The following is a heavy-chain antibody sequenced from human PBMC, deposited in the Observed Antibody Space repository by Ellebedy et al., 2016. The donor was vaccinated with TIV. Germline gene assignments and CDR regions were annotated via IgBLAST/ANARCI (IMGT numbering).Heavy chain of an antibody. V-gene: IGHV4-61*01. CDR1: GGSVSSANYY. CDR3: ASGSYYSKVFDY. D-gene: IGHD1-26*01. J-gene: IGHJ4*02. Sequence: SETLSLXCSVSGGSVSSANYYWSWIRQPPGKGLEWIGYIYYSGSTYYNPSLMSRVTISEDTSKNQFSLKLSSVTAADTAVYYCASGSYYSKVFDYWGQGILVSVSS. CDR2: IYYSGST.